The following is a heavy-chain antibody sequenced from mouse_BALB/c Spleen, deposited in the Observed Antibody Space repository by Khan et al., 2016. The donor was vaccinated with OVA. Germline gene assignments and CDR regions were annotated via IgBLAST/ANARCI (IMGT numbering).Heavy chain of an antibody. CDR1: GFSLTSYG. CDR2: IWSDGKT. CDR3: ARQIFPGYFDV. J-gene: IGHJ1*01. V-gene: IGHV2-6-1*01. Sequence: QVQLKQSGPGPVAPSQSLSITCTISGFSLTSYGIHWVRQPPGKGLEWLVVIWSDGKTTYNSALKSRLNIIKDNSKSQVFLKMNSLQTDDTAMYYCARQIFPGYFDVWGAGTTVTVSS.